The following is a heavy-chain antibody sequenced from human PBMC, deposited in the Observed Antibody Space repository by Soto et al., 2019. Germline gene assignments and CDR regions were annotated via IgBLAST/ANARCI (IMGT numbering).Heavy chain of an antibody. CDR2: IYYSGST. D-gene: IGHD6-6*01. V-gene: IGHV4-59*01. CDR3: ARGRLAARYCYYYGMDV. Sequence: LSLTCTVSGGSISSYYWSWIRQPPGKGLEWIGYIYYSGSTNYNPSLKSRVTISVDTSKNQFSLKLSSVTAADTAVYYCARGRLAARYCYYYGMDVWGQGTTVTVSS. CDR1: GGSISSYY. J-gene: IGHJ6*02.